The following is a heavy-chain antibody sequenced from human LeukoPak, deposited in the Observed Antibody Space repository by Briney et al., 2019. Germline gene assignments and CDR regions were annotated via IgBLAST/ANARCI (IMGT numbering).Heavy chain of an antibody. J-gene: IGHJ4*02. V-gene: IGHV1-69*06. CDR1: GGTFSSYA. Sequence: SVKVSCKASGGTFSSYAISWVRQAPGQGLEWMGRIIPIFGTANYAQKFQGRVTITADKSTSTAFMELSSLRSEDTAVYYCARDQRCGGDCYVFDYWGQGTLVTVSS. D-gene: IGHD2-21*02. CDR2: IIPIFGTA. CDR3: ARDQRCGGDCYVFDY.